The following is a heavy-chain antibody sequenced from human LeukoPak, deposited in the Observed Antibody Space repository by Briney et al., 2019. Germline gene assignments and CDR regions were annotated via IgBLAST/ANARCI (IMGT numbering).Heavy chain of an antibody. J-gene: IGHJ4*02. V-gene: IGHV3-23*01. D-gene: IGHD6-19*01. CDR3: AKALGAWLVQYFDS. CDR1: GFTFDYYA. Sequence: GGPLRLSCRACGFTFDYYALRWFRQAPGKGLEGVSSVSGTGGSTYYADSVKGRFTISRDNFKNMVFLQMNSLRAGDTAVYYCAKALGAWLVQYFDSWGQGTLVTVSS. CDR2: VSGTGGST.